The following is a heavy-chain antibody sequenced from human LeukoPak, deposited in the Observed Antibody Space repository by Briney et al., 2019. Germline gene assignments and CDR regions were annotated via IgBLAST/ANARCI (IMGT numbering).Heavy chain of an antibody. CDR3: ASILSRGYGDPFDY. Sequence: ASVKVSCKASGYTFTSYGISWVRQAPGQGLEWMGWINTNTGNPTYAQGFTGRFVFSLDTSVSTAYLQISSLKAEDTAVYYCASILSRGYGDPFDYWGQGTLVTVSS. J-gene: IGHJ4*02. CDR2: INTNTGNP. CDR1: GYTFTSYG. V-gene: IGHV7-4-1*02. D-gene: IGHD4-17*01.